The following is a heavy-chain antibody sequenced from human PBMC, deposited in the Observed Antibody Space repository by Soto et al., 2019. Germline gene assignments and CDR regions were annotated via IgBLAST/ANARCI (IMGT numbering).Heavy chain of an antibody. Sequence: EVQLVESGGGLVQPGGSLRLSCAASGFTVSSNYMSWVRQAPGKGLEWVSVIYSGGSTYYADSVKGRFTISRDNSKNTLYLHLNRLRGEDTAMYYSSRDPLAYSSNWFDRGWFDPWGQGTLVTVSS. D-gene: IGHD6-13*01. V-gene: IGHV3-66*01. CDR2: IYSGGST. CDR3: SRDPLAYSSNWFDRGWFDP. J-gene: IGHJ5*02. CDR1: GFTVSSNY.